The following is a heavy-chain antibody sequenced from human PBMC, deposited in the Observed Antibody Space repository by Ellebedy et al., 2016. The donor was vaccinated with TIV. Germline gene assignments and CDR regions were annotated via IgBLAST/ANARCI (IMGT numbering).Heavy chain of an antibody. CDR3: ASWGYYDSSGYNAPTDY. D-gene: IGHD3-22*01. Sequence: GGSLRLSXAASGFTFSSYSMNWVRQAPGKGLEWVSSISSSSSYIYYADSVKGRFTISRDNAKNSLYLQMNSLRAEDTAVYYCASWGYYDSSGYNAPTDYWGQGTLVTVSS. CDR2: ISSSSSYI. CDR1: GFTFSSYS. V-gene: IGHV3-21*01. J-gene: IGHJ4*02.